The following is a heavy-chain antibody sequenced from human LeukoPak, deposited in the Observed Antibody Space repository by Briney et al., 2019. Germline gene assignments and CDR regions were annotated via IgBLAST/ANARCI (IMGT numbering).Heavy chain of an antibody. CDR3: ARDGGSCSGGSCYHIDY. V-gene: IGHV4-61*02. J-gene: IGHJ4*02. CDR2: IYPSGST. Sequence: SQTLSLTCTVSGGSINTDSYDWSWIRQPAGKGLEWIGRIYPSGSTNYNPSLKSRVTISIDTSKNQFSLELSSLTAADTAVYYCARDGGSCSGGSCYHIDYWGQGTLVTVSS. D-gene: IGHD2-15*01. CDR1: GGSINTDSYD.